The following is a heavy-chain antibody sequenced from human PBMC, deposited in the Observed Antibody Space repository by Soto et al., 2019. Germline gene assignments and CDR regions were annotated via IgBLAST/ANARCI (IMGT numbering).Heavy chain of an antibody. D-gene: IGHD2-2*03. V-gene: IGHV1-69*12. CDR2: IIPIFGTA. CDR1: GGTFSSYA. J-gene: IGHJ6*02. Sequence: QVQLVQSGAEVKKPGSSVKVSCKASGGTFSSYAISWVRQAPGQGLEWMGGIIPIFGTANYAQKFQGRVTITADESTSTAYRELSSLRSEDTAVYYCARGISALDIVVVPAAINYYGMDVWGQGTTVTVSS. CDR3: ARGISALDIVVVPAAINYYGMDV.